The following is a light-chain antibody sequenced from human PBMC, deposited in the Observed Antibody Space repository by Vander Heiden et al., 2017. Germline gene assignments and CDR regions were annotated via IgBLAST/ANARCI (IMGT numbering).Light chain of an antibody. J-gene: IGLJ3*02. CDR2: TNN. Sequence: QSVLPQPHSASGPPGQRVTISCSGSRSNLGPNSVSWYQQVPGTAPKLLIYTNNQRHSGVPDRFSGAKSGTSASIAISGLRAEDEADYYCAAWDDSRTGRVFGGGTKLTVL. CDR3: AAWDDSRTGRV. V-gene: IGLV1-47*02. CDR1: RSNLGPNS.